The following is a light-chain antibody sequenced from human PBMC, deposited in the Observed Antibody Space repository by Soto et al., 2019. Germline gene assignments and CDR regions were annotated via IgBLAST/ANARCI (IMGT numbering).Light chain of an antibody. J-gene: IGKJ1*01. Sequence: EIVLTQSPGTLSLSPGERATLSCRASQSVGNSYLAWYQQKPGQAPRLLIYGASNRATGIPDRFSGSGSGTDFTLTISRMAPEDFAVYYCQQYGSSPWTVGQGTKVDSK. V-gene: IGKV3-20*01. CDR3: QQYGSSPWT. CDR2: GAS. CDR1: QSVGNSY.